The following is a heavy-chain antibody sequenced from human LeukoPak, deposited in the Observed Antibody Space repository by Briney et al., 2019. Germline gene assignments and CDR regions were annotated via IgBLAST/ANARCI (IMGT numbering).Heavy chain of an antibody. D-gene: IGHD4-17*01. Sequence: ASVKVSFKASGYTFTNYYMHWVRQAPGQGLEWMGIIKHSSGSTSYAQKFHGRVTMNRDTSTSTVYMELSSLRSEDTAVYYCAGDINGDYAFDYWGQGSLVTVSS. V-gene: IGHV1-46*01. CDR3: AGDINGDYAFDY. CDR1: GYTFTNYY. CDR2: IKHSSGST. J-gene: IGHJ4*02.